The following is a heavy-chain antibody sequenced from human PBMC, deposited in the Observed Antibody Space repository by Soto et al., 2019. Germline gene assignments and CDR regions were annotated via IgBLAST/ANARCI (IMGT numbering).Heavy chain of an antibody. CDR1: GFTFSSYG. CDR3: ARGPVGAPIEYYFDY. J-gene: IGHJ4*02. CDR2: IWYDGSNK. V-gene: IGHV3-33*01. D-gene: IGHD1-26*01. Sequence: GGSLRLSCAASGFTFSSYGMHWVRQAPGKGLEWVAVIWYDGSNKYYADSVKGRFTISRDNSKNTLYLQMNSLRAEDTAVYYCARGPVGAPIEYYFDYWGQGTLVTVSS.